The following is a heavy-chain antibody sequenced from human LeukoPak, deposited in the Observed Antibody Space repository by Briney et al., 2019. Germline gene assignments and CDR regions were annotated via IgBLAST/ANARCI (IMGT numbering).Heavy chain of an antibody. CDR1: GFTFSSYW. Sequence: GGSLRLSCAASGFTFSSYWMSWVRQAPGKGLEWVANIKQDGSEKYFVDSVKGRFTISRDNAKKSLYLQMNSLRAEDTAVYYCAREVYVRGGFPTYYYYYHMDVWGKGTTVTVSS. CDR3: AREVYVRGGFPTYYYYYHMDV. J-gene: IGHJ6*03. V-gene: IGHV3-7*01. D-gene: IGHD3-10*02. CDR2: IKQDGSEK.